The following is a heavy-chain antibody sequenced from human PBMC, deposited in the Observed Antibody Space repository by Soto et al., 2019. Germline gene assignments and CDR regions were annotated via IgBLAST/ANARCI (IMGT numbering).Heavy chain of an antibody. CDR3: ARNSGSYYLMVSWFDP. J-gene: IGHJ5*02. Sequence: SQTLSLTCAISGDSVSSNSAAWNWIRQSPSRGLEWLGRTYYRSKWYNDYAVSVKSRITINPDTSKNQFSLQLNSVTPEDTAVYYCARNSGSYYLMVSWFDPWGQGTLVTVSS. V-gene: IGHV6-1*01. CDR1: GDSVSSNSAA. D-gene: IGHD1-26*01. CDR2: TYYRSKWYN.